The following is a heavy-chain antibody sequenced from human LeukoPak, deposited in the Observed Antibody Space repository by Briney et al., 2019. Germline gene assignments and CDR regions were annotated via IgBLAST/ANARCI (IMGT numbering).Heavy chain of an antibody. CDR3: ARDQRLAYIASLDY. CDR1: GFTFSSYG. V-gene: IGHV3-33*01. D-gene: IGHD2-21*01. J-gene: IGHJ4*02. Sequence: GGSLRLSCAASGFTFSSYGMHWVRQAPGKGLEWVAVIWYDGSNKYYADSVKGRFTISRDNSKNTLYLQMNSLRAEDTAVYYCARDQRLAYIASLDYWGQGTLVTVSS. CDR2: IWYDGSNK.